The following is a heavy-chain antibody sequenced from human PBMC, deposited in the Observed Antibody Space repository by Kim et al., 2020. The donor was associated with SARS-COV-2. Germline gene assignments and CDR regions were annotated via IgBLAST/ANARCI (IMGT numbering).Heavy chain of an antibody. CDR1: GGSISSYY. V-gene: IGHV4-59*01. Sequence: SETLSLTCTVSGGSISSYYWNWIRQSPGKGLEWIGYIFYTGSTNHNPSLKSRVTISLDTSKNQFSLRLRSVTAAYTAVYYCTRDNVEAFDYWGQGTLVTVSS. J-gene: IGHJ4*02. CDR3: TRDNVEAFDY. CDR2: IFYTGST.